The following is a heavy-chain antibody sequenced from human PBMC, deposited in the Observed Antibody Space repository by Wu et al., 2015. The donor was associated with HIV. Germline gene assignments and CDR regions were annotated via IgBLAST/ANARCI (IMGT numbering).Heavy chain of an antibody. J-gene: IGHJ6*02. Sequence: QVQLVQSGAEVKKPGASVKVSCKASGYTFTRYDINWVRQTTGQGLEWMGVVNPNIGNVGSAQKFQGRVTMTRDTSMSTFYMELSSLTSEDTGIYYCARVQYPFYGLDVWGQGTTVTVSS. D-gene: IGHD2/OR15-2a*01. CDR1: GYTFTRYD. CDR3: ARVQYPFYGLDV. CDR2: VNPNIGNV. V-gene: IGHV1-8*01.